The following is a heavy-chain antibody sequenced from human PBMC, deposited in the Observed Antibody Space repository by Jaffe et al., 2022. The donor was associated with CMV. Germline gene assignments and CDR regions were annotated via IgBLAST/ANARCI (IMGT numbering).Heavy chain of an antibody. CDR2: IYYSEST. Sequence: QVQLQESGPGLVKPSETLSLTCTVSGGSISSYYWSWIRQPPGKGLEWIGYIYYSESTNYNPSLKSRVTMSVDTSKNQFSLKLSSVTAADTAVYYCARWVGSGYSYGSIDYWGQGTLVTVSS. J-gene: IGHJ4*02. CDR1: GGSISSYY. V-gene: IGHV4-59*01. D-gene: IGHD5-18*01. CDR3: ARWVGSGYSYGSIDY.